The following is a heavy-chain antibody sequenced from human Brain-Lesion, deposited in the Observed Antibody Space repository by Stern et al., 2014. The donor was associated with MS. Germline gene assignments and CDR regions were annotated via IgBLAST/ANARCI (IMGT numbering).Heavy chain of an antibody. V-gene: IGHV1-24*01. D-gene: IGHD1-26*01. CDR3: ATRSPGAGGNYYRHFDY. Sequence: QVQLVESGAEVKKPGASVKVSCKVSGYTLTELSMHWVRQAPRKGLEWMGGFDPEDGETIYAQKFQGRITMTEDTSTDTAYMELSSLRSEDTAVYYCATRSPGAGGNYYRHFDYWGQGTLVTVSS. J-gene: IGHJ4*02. CDR1: GYTLTELS. CDR2: FDPEDGET.